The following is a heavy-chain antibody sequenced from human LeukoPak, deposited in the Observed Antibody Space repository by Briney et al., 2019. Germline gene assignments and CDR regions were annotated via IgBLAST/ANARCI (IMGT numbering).Heavy chain of an antibody. CDR2: ISPYNGDT. J-gene: IGHJ4*02. V-gene: IGHV1-18*01. CDR1: GYTFTSYG. CDR3: AKYLGPLTVGSTGDS. D-gene: IGHD4-11*01. Sequence: GASVKVSCKASGYTFTSYGITWVRQAPGQGLEWVGWISPYNGDTQYAKNFQGRVTMTADKSTNTAYMELRSLRFDDTAVYYCAKYLGPLTVGSTGDSWGQGTLITVSS.